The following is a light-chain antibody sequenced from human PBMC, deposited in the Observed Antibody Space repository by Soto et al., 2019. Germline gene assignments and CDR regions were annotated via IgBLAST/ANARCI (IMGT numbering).Light chain of an antibody. CDR1: QGIRNF. CDR2: AAS. CDR3: QKYSSVPV. J-gene: IGKJ3*01. Sequence: DIQMTQSPTSLSASVGDRVTITCRASQGIRNFVAWYQQKPGKPPKLLIYAASTLQSGVPSRFSGSGSGTDFPLTINSLQPEDVATYSCQKYSSVPVFGPGTKVEIK. V-gene: IGKV1-27*01.